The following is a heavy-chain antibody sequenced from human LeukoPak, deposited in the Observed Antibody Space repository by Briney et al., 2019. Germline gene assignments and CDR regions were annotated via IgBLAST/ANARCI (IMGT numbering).Heavy chain of an antibody. D-gene: IGHD5-24*01. J-gene: IGHJ4*02. V-gene: IGHV4-59*08. CDR2: IYYTGST. Sequence: PSETLSLTCTVSGGSITSDYWSWIRQPPGKGLEWIGHIYYTGSTNYNPSLNSRVSISAETSNNRFSLRLSSVTAADTAVYYCARHSDGYNQFDFWGQGTLVTVSS. CDR3: ARHSDGYNQFDF. CDR1: GGSITSDY.